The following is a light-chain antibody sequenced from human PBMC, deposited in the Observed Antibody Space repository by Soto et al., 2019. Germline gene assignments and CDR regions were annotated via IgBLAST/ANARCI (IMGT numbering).Light chain of an antibody. CDR1: QSVSSN. J-gene: IGKJ1*01. CDR3: QQYNIWPPWT. CDR2: DAS. V-gene: IGKV3-15*01. Sequence: EIVMTQSPATLSVSPGERATLSCRASQSVSSNLAWYQQKPGQAPRLLIYDASSGATGIPARFSGSGSGTEFTPTISKLQAEDFAVYYWQQYNIWPPWTFGQGTKVEMK.